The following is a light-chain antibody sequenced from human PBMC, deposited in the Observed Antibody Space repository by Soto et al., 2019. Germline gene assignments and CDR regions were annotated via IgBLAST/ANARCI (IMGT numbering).Light chain of an antibody. Sequence: EILMTQSPATLSVSPGERDTLSCRASQSVSSNLAWYQQKPGQAPRLLIYDASTRATGIPARFSGSGSGTEFTLTVSSLQSEDFGVYYCQHYNNWPPYTFGQGTKLEIK. CDR2: DAS. CDR3: QHYNNWPPYT. V-gene: IGKV3-15*01. CDR1: QSVSSN. J-gene: IGKJ2*01.